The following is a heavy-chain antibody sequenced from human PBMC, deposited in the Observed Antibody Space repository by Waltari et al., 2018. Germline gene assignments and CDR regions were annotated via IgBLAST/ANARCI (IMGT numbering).Heavy chain of an antibody. V-gene: IGHV3-7*01. CDR3: ARLYMAAFDY. Sequence: EVQLVESGGGLVQPGGSLRLSCAASAFPFRYPWLTWVRQAPGKGLEWVANIKEDGGEKYYVDSVKGRFTISRDNAKNSLYLQMNSLRAEDTAVYYCARLYMAAFDYWDEGTLVTVSS. CDR1: AFPFRYPW. CDR2: IKEDGGEK. D-gene: IGHD1-20*01. J-gene: IGHJ4*02.